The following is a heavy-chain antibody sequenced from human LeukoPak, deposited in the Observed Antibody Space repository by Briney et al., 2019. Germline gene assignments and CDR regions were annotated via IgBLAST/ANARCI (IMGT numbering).Heavy chain of an antibody. Sequence: VASVKVSCKASGYTFTSYYMHWVRQAPGQGLEWMGIINPSGGSTSYAQKFQGRVTMTRDTSTSTVYMELSSLRSEDTAVYYCAKRGTAAGSHWYFDLWGRGTLVTVSS. CDR3: AKRGTAAGSHWYFDL. CDR1: GYTFTSYY. V-gene: IGHV1-46*01. D-gene: IGHD6-13*01. CDR2: INPSGGST. J-gene: IGHJ2*01.